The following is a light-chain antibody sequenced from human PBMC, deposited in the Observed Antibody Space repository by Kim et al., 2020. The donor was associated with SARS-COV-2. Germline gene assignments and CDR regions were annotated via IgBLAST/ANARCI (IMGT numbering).Light chain of an antibody. CDR1: QSISNW. Sequence: DIQMTQSPSTLSASVGDSVTITCRASQSISNWLAWFQQKPGKAPQLLIYLASTLETGVPSRFSGSGSGTEFTLTISSLQPHEFATYYCQQYNSYSITFGQGTRLEIK. CDR3: QQYNSYSIT. V-gene: IGKV1-5*03. J-gene: IGKJ5*01. CDR2: LAS.